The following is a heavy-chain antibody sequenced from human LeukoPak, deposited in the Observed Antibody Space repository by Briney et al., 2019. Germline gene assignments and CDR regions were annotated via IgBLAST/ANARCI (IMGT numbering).Heavy chain of an antibody. CDR1: GYTLTELS. CDR2: FDPEDGET. J-gene: IGHJ4*02. Sequence: ASVKVSCKVSGYTLTELSMHWVRQSPGKGLEWMGGFDPEDGETIYAQKFQGRVTMTEDTSTDTAYMELSSLRSEDTAVYYCATTIQLLWFGELITGFDYWGQGTLVTVSS. CDR3: ATTIQLLWFGELITGFDY. D-gene: IGHD3-10*01. V-gene: IGHV1-24*01.